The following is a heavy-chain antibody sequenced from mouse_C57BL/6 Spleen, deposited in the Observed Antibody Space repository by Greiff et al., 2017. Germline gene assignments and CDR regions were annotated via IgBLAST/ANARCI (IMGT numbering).Heavy chain of an antibody. CDR3: TRSEPIYYGYDGGYYYAMDY. D-gene: IGHD2-2*01. Sequence: VQLKESGTVLARPGASVKMSCKTSGYTFTSYWMHWVKQRPGQGLEWIGAIYPGNSDTSYNQKFKGKAKLTAVTSASTAYMELSSLTNEDSAVYYCTRSEPIYYGYDGGYYYAMDYWGQGTSVTVSS. CDR1: GYTFTSYW. J-gene: IGHJ4*01. CDR2: IYPGNSDT. V-gene: IGHV1-5*01.